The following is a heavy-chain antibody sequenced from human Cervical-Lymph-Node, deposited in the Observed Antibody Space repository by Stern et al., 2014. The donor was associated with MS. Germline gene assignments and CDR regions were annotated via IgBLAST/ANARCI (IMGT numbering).Heavy chain of an antibody. CDR1: GDTLTTYG. CDR3: ARGKTWWRRTIQNYYYGMDV. V-gene: IGHV1-69*01. CDR2: IIPVFASI. Sequence: QVQLVQSGAEVKKPGSSVKVSCKASGDTLTTYGITWVRQAPGQGLEWMGGIIPVFASINYAPRFQGRVTMTANESTTTVYMELSSLRSEDTAIYYCARGKTWWRRTIQNYYYGMDVWGQGTTVTVSS. D-gene: IGHD2-15*01. J-gene: IGHJ6*02.